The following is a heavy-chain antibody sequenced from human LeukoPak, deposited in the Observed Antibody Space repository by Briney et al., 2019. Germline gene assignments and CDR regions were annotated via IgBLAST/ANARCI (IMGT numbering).Heavy chain of an antibody. D-gene: IGHD6-13*01. Sequence: ASVKISCKVSGYTFPDYYMHWVPQAPGKGLEWMGLVDPEDGETIYAEKFQGRVTITADTSTDSAYMELSSLRSEDTAVYYWATVHSSSWYFAIDYWGQGTLVTVSS. CDR2: VDPEDGET. CDR3: ATVHSSSWYFAIDY. J-gene: IGHJ4*02. V-gene: IGHV1-69-2*01. CDR1: GYTFPDYY.